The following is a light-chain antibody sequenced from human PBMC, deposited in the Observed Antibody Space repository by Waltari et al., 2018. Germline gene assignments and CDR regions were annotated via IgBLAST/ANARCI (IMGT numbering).Light chain of an antibody. CDR2: LDY. V-gene: IGLV3-1*01. Sequence: SHELTQPPSVSVSPGQTASISCPGDKLGKKYASWYQQKTGQSPILVIYLDYNRPSGIPERFSGTNSGNTATLTISGTQAMDEADYYCQAWDSTTVAFGGGTRLTVL. CDR3: QAWDSTTVA. CDR1: KLGKKY. J-gene: IGLJ2*01.